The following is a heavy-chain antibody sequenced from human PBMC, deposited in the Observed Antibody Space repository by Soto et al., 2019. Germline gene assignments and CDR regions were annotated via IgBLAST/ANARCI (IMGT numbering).Heavy chain of an antibody. CDR1: GGSISSGPYS. Sequence: PSETLSLTCTVSGGSISSGPYSWGWIRQPPGKGLEWIGTFYYSGSTRYNPSLESRVTISVDTSKNQFSLRVSSVTAADTAVYYCARGIVGWNPRRVPSGMDVWGQGTTVTVSS. V-gene: IGHV4-39*07. D-gene: IGHD1-1*01. CDR3: ARGIVGWNPRRVPSGMDV. J-gene: IGHJ6*02. CDR2: FYYSGST.